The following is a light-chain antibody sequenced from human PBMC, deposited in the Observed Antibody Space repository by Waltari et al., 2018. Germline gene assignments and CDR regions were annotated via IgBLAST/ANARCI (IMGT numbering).Light chain of an antibody. CDR3: HQRSDWPRT. CDR2: DAA. V-gene: IGKV3-11*01. Sequence: DIALTQSPATLSLSPGETATLSGRASQSVRSYLAWYQKKPGQAPRLLLSDAANRATGIPARFSGSGSVTDFTLTISSLEPEDFAVYYCHQRSDWPRTFGQGTKVEIK. CDR1: QSVRSY. J-gene: IGKJ2*01.